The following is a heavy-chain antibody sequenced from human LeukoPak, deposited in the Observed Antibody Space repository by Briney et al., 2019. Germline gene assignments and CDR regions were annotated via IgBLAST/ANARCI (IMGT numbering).Heavy chain of an antibody. V-gene: IGHV3-66*04. D-gene: IGHD1-26*01. Sequence: GGSLRLSCAASGFTVSSNYMSWVRQAPGKGLEWVSVIYSGGSTYYADSVKGRFTISRDNSKNTLYLQMNSLRGEDTAVYFCARQVSREGHFDYWGQGALVTVSS. CDR3: ARQVSREGHFDY. CDR2: IYSGGST. CDR1: GFTVSSNY. J-gene: IGHJ4*02.